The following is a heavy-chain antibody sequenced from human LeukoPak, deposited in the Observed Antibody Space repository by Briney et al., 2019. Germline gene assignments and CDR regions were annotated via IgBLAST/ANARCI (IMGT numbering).Heavy chain of an antibody. CDR3: ARVSGRSGSYDWYFDY. D-gene: IGHD1-26*01. CDR2: IYYSGST. Sequence: PSETLSLTCTVSGGSISSSSYYWGWIRQPPGKGLEWIGSIYYSGSTYYNPSLKSRVTISVDTSKNQFSLKLSSVTAADTAVYYCARVSGRSGSYDWYFDYWGQGTLVTVSS. J-gene: IGHJ4*02. V-gene: IGHV4-39*01. CDR1: GGSISSSSYY.